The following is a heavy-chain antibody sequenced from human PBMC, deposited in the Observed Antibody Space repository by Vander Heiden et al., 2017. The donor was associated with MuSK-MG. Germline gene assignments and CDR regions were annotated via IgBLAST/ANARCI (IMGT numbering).Heavy chain of an antibody. CDR3: ARRVIAAAGTMGVDY. Sequence: QVQLVQSGAEVKKPGASVKVSCKASGYTFTGYYMHWVRQAPGQGLEWMGWINPNSGGTNYAQKFQGRVTMTRDTSISTAYMELSRLRSDDTAVYYCARRVIAAAGTMGVDYWGQGTLVTVSS. CDR2: INPNSGGT. J-gene: IGHJ4*02. V-gene: IGHV1-2*02. D-gene: IGHD6-13*01. CDR1: GYTFTGYY.